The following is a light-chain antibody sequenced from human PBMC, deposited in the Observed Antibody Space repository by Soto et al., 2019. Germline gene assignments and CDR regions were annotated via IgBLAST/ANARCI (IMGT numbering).Light chain of an antibody. Sequence: DIHFTHSPSSLSASVGDRVTITCRSSQAITNNLAWYQQKPGNPPRLLIYEESTLHSGVPSRFSGRKVGTQFILTIDSLQPEDFATYYCQQVKSYPRTLGGGTKVDIK. J-gene: IGKJ4*01. CDR3: QQVKSYPRT. CDR2: EES. V-gene: IGKV1-9*01. CDR1: QAITNN.